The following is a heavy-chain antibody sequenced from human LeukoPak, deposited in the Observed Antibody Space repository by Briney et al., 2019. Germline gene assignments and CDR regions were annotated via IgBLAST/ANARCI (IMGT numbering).Heavy chain of an antibody. Sequence: GGSLRLSCTASGFSFTTYAMTWVRQAPGKGLEWVSAISGSGGSTYYADSVKGRFTISRDNSKNTLYLQMNSLRAEDTAVYYCAKEIGRDGPEADYWGQGTLVTVSS. V-gene: IGHV3-23*01. D-gene: IGHD1-26*01. CDR1: GFSFTTYA. J-gene: IGHJ4*02. CDR3: AKEIGRDGPEADY. CDR2: ISGSGGST.